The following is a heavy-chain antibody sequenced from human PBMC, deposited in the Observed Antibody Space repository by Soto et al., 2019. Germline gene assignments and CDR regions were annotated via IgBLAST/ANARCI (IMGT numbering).Heavy chain of an antibody. Sequence: PVGSLRLSCAASGFTFTSYSMNWVRQAPGKGLEWVSSISSRSNYIYYADSVKGRFTISRDNARNSLYLQMSSLRAADTAVYYCARAHDSWFESFDYWGQGTLVTVSS. J-gene: IGHJ4*02. CDR3: ARAHDSWFESFDY. CDR2: ISSRSNYI. V-gene: IGHV3-21*01. CDR1: GFTFTSYS. D-gene: IGHD3-10*01.